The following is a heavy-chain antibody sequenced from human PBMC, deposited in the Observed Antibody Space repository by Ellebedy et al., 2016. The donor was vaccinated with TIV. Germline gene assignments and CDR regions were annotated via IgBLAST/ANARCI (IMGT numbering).Heavy chain of an antibody. V-gene: IGHV3-21*01. CDR2: ISTRSTYI. Sequence: GGSLRLSXAASGFTFSTYTMNWVRQAPGKGLEWVSSISTRSTYIYYADSVKGRFTISRDNAKNSLSLQMNSLRAEDTAVYFCARAVSGDYEYWGQGTLVPISS. D-gene: IGHD4-17*01. CDR3: ARAVSGDYEY. CDR1: GFTFSTYT. J-gene: IGHJ4*02.